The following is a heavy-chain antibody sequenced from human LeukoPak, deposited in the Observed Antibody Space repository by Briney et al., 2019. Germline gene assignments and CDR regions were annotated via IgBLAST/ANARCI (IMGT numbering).Heavy chain of an antibody. D-gene: IGHD5-12*01. V-gene: IGHV5-51*01. J-gene: IGHJ6*03. CDR3: ARAGVNLVATIETPYYYYMDV. Sequence: GESLKISCKGSGYSFTSYWIGWVRQMPGKGLEWMGIIYPGDSDTRYSPSFQGQVTISADKSISTAYLQWSSLKASDTAMYYCARAGVNLVATIETPYYYYMDVWGKGTTVTISS. CDR2: IYPGDSDT. CDR1: GYSFTSYW.